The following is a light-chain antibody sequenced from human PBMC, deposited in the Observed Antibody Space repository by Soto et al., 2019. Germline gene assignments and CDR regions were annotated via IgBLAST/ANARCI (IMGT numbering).Light chain of an antibody. J-gene: IGKJ1*01. Sequence: SPGERATLSCRASQSVGSYLAWYQHKPGQAPRLLISDASNRATGIPARFSGSGSGTEFTLTISSLQSEDFAVYYCQQYNNWPGTFGQGTKVDIK. CDR2: DAS. CDR1: QSVGSY. V-gene: IGKV3D-15*01. CDR3: QQYNNWPGT.